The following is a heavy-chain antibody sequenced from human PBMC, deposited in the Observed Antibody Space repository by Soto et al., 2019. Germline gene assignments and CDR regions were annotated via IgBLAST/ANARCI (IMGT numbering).Heavy chain of an antibody. CDR1: GFTFSSYA. Sequence: EVQLVESGGGLVQPGGSLRLSCAASGFTFSSYAMHWVRQAPGKGLEYVSAISSNGGSTYYANSVKGRFTISRDNSKNTRYLQMGSLRAEDMAVYYCARTGDSYYFDYWGQGTLVTVSS. V-gene: IGHV3-64*01. J-gene: IGHJ4*02. D-gene: IGHD3-16*01. CDR2: ISSNGGST. CDR3: ARTGDSYYFDY.